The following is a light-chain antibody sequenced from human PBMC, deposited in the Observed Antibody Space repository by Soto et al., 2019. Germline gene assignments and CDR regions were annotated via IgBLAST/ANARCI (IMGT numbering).Light chain of an antibody. J-gene: IGLJ1*01. CDR3: AAGDDSLNGCV. V-gene: IGLV1-44*01. Sequence: QSVLTQPPSASGTPGQRVTISCSGSSSNIGSYSVSWYQQFPGTAPRLLIYGDNQRPSGVPDRFSASKSGASASLAISGLQSEDEADFYCAAGDDSLNGCVFGTGTKVTVL. CDR2: GDN. CDR1: SSNIGSYS.